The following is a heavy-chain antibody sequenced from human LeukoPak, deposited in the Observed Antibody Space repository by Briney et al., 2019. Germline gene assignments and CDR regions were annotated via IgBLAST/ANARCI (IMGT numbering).Heavy chain of an antibody. V-gene: IGHV1-18*04. CDR1: GYTFTSYG. J-gene: IGHJ4*02. D-gene: IGHD3-10*01. CDR2: ISAYNGNT. CDR3: ARGGWAMVRGVWFRYFDY. Sequence: GASVKVSCKASGYTFTSYGISWVRQAPGQGLEWMGWISAYNGNTNYAQKLQGRVTMTTDTSTSTAYMELSSLRSEDTAVYYCARGGWAMVRGVWFRYFDYWGQGTLVTVSS.